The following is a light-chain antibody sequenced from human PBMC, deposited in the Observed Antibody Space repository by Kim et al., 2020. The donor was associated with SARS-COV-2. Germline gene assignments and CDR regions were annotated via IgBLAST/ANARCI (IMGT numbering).Light chain of an antibody. CDR3: CSYARTSYV. Sequence: PGQSATISCTGSSSDIGAYEKVSWYQQPPGKAPKLLISEVTKRSSGVPDRFSGSKSGNTASLTVSGLQVEDEADYYCCSYARTSYVFGTGTKVTVL. CDR1: SSDIGAYEK. V-gene: IGLV2-8*01. J-gene: IGLJ1*01. CDR2: EVT.